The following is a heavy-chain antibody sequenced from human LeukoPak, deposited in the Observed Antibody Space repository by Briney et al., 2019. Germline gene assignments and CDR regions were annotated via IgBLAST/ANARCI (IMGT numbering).Heavy chain of an antibody. CDR2: INWNGGST. J-gene: IGHJ4*02. CDR3: ARSNYYDSSGYYSFDY. CDR1: GFTFDDYG. Sequence: GGSLRLSCAASGFTFDDYGMSWVRQAPGKGLEWVSGINWNGGSTGYADSVKGRFTISRDNAKNSLYLQMNSLRAEDTALYYCARSNYYDSSGYYSFDYWGQGTLVTVSS. D-gene: IGHD3-22*01. V-gene: IGHV3-20*04.